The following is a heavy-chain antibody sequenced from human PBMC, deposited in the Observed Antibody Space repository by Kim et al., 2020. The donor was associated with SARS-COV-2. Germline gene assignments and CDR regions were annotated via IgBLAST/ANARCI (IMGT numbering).Heavy chain of an antibody. Sequence: ASVKVSCKASGYTFTSYYMHWVRQAPGQGLEWMGIINPSGGSTSYAQKFQGRVTMTRDTSTSTVYMELSSLRSEDTAVYYCARDLPDYYDSSGYGGDYWGQGTLVTVSS. J-gene: IGHJ4*02. CDR1: GYTFTSYY. CDR2: INPSGGST. CDR3: ARDLPDYYDSSGYGGDY. D-gene: IGHD3-22*01. V-gene: IGHV1-46*01.